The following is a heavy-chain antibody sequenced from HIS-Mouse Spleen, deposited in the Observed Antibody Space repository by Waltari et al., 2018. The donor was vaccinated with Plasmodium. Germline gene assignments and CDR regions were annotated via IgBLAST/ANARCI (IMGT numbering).Heavy chain of an antibody. J-gene: IGHJ4*02. CDR3: ARGRGACFDY. Sequence: QLQLQESCPGLVKPSETLSLTCTVSGGSIRSSSYYGGWIRQPPGKGLEWIGSIYYSGSTYYNPSLKSRVTISVDTSKNQFSLKLSSVTAAATAVYYCARGRGACFDYWGQGTLVTVSS. D-gene: IGHD3-16*01. V-gene: IGHV4-39*07. CDR2: IYYSGST. CDR1: GGSIRSSSYY.